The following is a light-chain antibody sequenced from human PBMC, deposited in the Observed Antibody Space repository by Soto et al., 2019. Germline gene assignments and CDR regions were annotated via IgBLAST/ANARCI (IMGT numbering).Light chain of an antibody. Sequence: ETVLTQSPGTLSLSPGERATLSCRASQSLSSTYLAWYQKKPGQAPRLLIYYASSRATGIPDRFSGSGSGTDFTLTIIRLEPEDSAVYYCQQYGDSFGGGTKVDI. CDR2: YAS. CDR1: QSLSSTY. J-gene: IGKJ4*01. CDR3: QQYGDS. V-gene: IGKV3-20*01.